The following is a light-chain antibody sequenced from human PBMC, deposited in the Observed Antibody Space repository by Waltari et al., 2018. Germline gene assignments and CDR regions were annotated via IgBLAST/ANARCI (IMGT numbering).Light chain of an antibody. CDR2: RNN. V-gene: IGLV1-47*01. CDR3: ASWDDSHYV. Sequence: QSVLTQPPSASGTPGQRVSIPCSGSHANLGSNYLYWYQQFPGMAPKLLIYRNNQRPSGVPVRFSGSKFGTSASLAISGLRSEDEAVYYCASWDDSHYVFGTGTKVTVL. J-gene: IGLJ1*01. CDR1: HANLGSNY.